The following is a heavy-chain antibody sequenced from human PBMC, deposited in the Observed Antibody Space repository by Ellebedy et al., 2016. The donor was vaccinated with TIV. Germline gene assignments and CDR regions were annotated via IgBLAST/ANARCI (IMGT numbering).Heavy chain of an antibody. CDR1: GFTFSSYG. D-gene: IGHD3-10*01. V-gene: IGHV3-30*18. CDR3: AKSILVSYYYGSGSLYYGMDV. Sequence: GGSLRLSCAASGFTFSSYGMHWVRQAPGKGLEWVAVISYDGSNKYYADSVKGRFTISRDNSKNTLYLQINSLRAEDTAVYYCAKSILVSYYYGSGSLYYGMDVWGQGTTVTVSS. J-gene: IGHJ6*02. CDR2: ISYDGSNK.